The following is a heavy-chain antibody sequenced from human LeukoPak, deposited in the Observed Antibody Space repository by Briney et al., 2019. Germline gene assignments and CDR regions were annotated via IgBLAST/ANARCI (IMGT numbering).Heavy chain of an antibody. CDR3: ARGRLGSRGYFDY. Sequence: SETLSLTCAVYGGPFGGYYWSWIRQPPGEGLEWIGEINYSGSTNYNPSLKSRVTISMDTSKNQFSLKLTSVTAADTAVYYCARGRLGSRGYFDYWGQGTLVTVSS. D-gene: IGHD1-26*01. J-gene: IGHJ4*02. CDR1: GGPFGGYY. CDR2: INYSGST. V-gene: IGHV4-34*01.